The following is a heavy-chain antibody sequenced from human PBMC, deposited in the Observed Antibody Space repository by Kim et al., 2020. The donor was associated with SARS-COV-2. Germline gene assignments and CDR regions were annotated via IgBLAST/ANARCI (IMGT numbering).Heavy chain of an antibody. CDR3: ARDSYGSGSDY. V-gene: IGHV4-31*03. D-gene: IGHD3-10*01. CDR2: IYYSGST. Sequence: SETLSLTCTVSGGSISSGGYYWSWIRQHPGKGLEWIGYIYYSGSTYYNPSLKSRVTISVDTSKNQFSLKLSSVTAADTAVYYCARDSYGSGSDYWGQGTLVTVSS. J-gene: IGHJ4*02. CDR1: GGSISSGGYY.